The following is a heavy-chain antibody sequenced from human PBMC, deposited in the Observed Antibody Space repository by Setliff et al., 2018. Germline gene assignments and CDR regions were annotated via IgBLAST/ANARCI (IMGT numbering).Heavy chain of an antibody. CDR1: GFTFSTYR. V-gene: IGHV3-33*08. J-gene: IGHJ4*02. CDR2: IWDDGGNK. Sequence: GGSLRLSCAASGFTFSTYRMHWVRQAPGKGLEWVAVIWDDGGNKYHADSVKGRFTISRDNSKNTLYLQMNSLRAADTAVYHCARVGQATVVTAIHGALDYWGQGTLVTVSS. CDR3: ARVGQATVVTAIHGALDY. D-gene: IGHD2-21*02.